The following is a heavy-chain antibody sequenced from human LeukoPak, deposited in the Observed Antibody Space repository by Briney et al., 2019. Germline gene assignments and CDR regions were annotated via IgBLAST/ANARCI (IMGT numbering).Heavy chain of an antibody. D-gene: IGHD6-6*01. CDR3: ARDLSDSRSSGGVFDI. CDR2: IYTSGDT. J-gene: IGHJ3*02. Sequence: SETLSLTCTVSGGSISSYYWSWIRQPAGKGLEWIGRIYTSGDTNYNPSLKSRVTISVDTSKNQFSLKLSSVTAADTAVYYCARDLSDSRSSGGVFDIWGQGTMVTVSS. V-gene: IGHV4-4*07. CDR1: GGSISSYY.